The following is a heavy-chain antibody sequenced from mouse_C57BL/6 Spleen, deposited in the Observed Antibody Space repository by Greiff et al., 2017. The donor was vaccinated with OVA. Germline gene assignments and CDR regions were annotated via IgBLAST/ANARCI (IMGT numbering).Heavy chain of an antibody. J-gene: IGHJ4*01. CDR3: GRRGGDYESAMDY. CDR1: GYTFTSYW. Sequence: QVQLQQPGAELVKPGASVKMSCKASGYTFTSYWITWVKQRPGQGLEWIGDIYPGSGSTNYTEKFKSKATLTVDTSSSTAYMQLSSLTSEDSAVYYGGRRGGDYESAMDYWGQGTSVTVSS. D-gene: IGHD1-1*01. CDR2: IYPGSGST. V-gene: IGHV1-55*01.